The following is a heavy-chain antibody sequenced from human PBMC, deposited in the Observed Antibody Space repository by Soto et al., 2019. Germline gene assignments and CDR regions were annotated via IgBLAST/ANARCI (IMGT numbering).Heavy chain of an antibody. J-gene: IGHJ6*02. CDR1: GGTFSSYA. V-gene: IGHV1-69*13. CDR3: ARDPITMVRDPPGALVLYYYGMDV. CDR2: IIPIFGTA. D-gene: IGHD3-10*01. Sequence: ASVKVSCKASGGTFSSYAISWVRQAPGQGLEWMGGIIPIFGTANYAQKFQGRVTITADESTSTAYMELSSLRSEDTAVYYCARDPITMVRDPPGALVLYYYGMDVWGQGTTVTVSS.